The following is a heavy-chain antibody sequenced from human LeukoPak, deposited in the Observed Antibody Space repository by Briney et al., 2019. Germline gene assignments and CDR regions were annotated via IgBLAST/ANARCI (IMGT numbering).Heavy chain of an antibody. V-gene: IGHV4-34*01. CDR1: GGSFSGYY. Sequence: SETLSLTCAVYGGSFSGYYWSWIRQPPGKGLEWIGEINHSGSTNYNPSLKSRVTISVDTSKNQFSLKLSSVTAADTAVYYCASESYNYDSSGSDYWGQGTLVTVSS. CDR2: INHSGST. J-gene: IGHJ4*02. D-gene: IGHD3-22*01. CDR3: ASESYNYDSSGSDY.